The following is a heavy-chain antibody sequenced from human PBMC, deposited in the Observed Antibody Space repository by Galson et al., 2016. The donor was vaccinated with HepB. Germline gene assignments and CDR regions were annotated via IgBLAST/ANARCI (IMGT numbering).Heavy chain of an antibody. CDR2: ISPYNGNS. J-gene: IGHJ4*02. Sequence: SVKVSCKASGYSFTSDGISWVRQAPGQGLEWMGWISPYNGNSSYAQKFQGRVTMTTDTSTSTAYMELRSLRSDDTAVYYCAREGVCSGGSCYSGFDYWGQGTLVTVS. D-gene: IGHD2-15*01. CDR3: AREGVCSGGSCYSGFDY. V-gene: IGHV1-18*04. CDR1: GYSFTSDG.